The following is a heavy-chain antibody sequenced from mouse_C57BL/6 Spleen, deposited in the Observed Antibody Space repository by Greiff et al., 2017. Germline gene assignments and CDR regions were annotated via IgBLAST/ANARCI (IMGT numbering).Heavy chain of an antibody. D-gene: IGHD2-3*01. V-gene: IGHV1-22*01. CDR2: INPNNGGT. Sequence: VQLKQSGPELVKPGASVKMSCKASGYTFTDYNMHWVKQSHGKSLEWIGYINPNNGGTSYNQKFKGKATLTVNKSSSTAYMELRSLTSEDSAVYYCAGDGYYEFLFAYWGQGTLVTVSA. CDR3: AGDGYYEFLFAY. J-gene: IGHJ3*01. CDR1: GYTFTDYN.